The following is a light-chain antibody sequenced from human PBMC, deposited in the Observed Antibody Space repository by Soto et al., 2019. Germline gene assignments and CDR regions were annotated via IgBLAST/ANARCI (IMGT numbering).Light chain of an antibody. J-gene: IGKJ1*01. CDR1: QSISSS. Sequence: EIVMTRSPASLSVSPGERVTLSCRASQSISSSLAWYQQKPGQAPRLVIHGASTRATGVPARFGGSGSGTQFTLTISSLQSEDFGTYYCQQYTARPGTFGPGTNV. CDR2: GAS. CDR3: QQYTARPGT. V-gene: IGKV3-15*01.